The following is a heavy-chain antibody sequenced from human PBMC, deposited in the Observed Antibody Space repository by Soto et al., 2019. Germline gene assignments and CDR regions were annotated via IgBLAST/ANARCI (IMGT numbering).Heavy chain of an antibody. Sequence: VQLVESGGGVVQPGTSLRLSCVASGSTFSNYGMHWVRQAPGKGPQWVAVIWYDGSNKSYGESVKGRFTISRDKSKNTLYLDINSLRAEDTAVYYCARDGGSHGPSYFDSWGQGSLVIVSS. V-gene: IGHV3-33*01. CDR3: ARDGGSHGPSYFDS. CDR1: GSTFSNYG. CDR2: IWYDGSNK. J-gene: IGHJ4*02. D-gene: IGHD3-16*01.